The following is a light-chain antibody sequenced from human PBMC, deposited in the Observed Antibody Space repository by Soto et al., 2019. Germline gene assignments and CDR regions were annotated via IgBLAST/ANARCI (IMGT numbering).Light chain of an antibody. CDR2: SAS. J-gene: IGKJ5*01. Sequence: IQLTQSPSSLSASVGDRVTITCRASQGISSDLAWYQQKPGKAPKLLIYSASTLQNGVPSRFSGSGSGTDFNLTISGLQSEKFATASRQQLDSYPVTFGQVTRLEIK. CDR1: QGISSD. V-gene: IGKV1-9*01. CDR3: QQLDSYPVT.